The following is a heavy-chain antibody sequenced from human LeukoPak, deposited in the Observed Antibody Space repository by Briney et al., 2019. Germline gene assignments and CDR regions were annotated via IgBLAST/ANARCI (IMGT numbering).Heavy chain of an antibody. CDR1: GFTFGDYA. Sequence: AGGSLRLSCTASGFTFGDYAMNWVRQAPGKGLEWVSYISSSSSTIYYADSVKGRFTISRDNAKNSLYLQMNSLRAEDTAVYYCARRINDFLCGYYPFDYWGQGTLVTVSS. J-gene: IGHJ4*02. D-gene: IGHD3-3*01. CDR2: ISSSSSTI. CDR3: ARRINDFLCGYYPFDY. V-gene: IGHV3-48*01.